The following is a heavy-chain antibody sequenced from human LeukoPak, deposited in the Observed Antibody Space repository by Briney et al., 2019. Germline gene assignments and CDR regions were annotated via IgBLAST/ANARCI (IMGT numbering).Heavy chain of an antibody. CDR1: GFTFSSYG. V-gene: IGHV3-30*02. CDR3: AKDEGYCSSTSCSCDY. J-gene: IGHJ4*02. CDR2: IRYDGSNK. D-gene: IGHD2-2*01. Sequence: GGSLRLSCAASGFTFSSYGMHWVRQAPGKGLEWVAFIRYDGSNKYYADSVKGRFTISRGNSKNTLYLQMNSLRAEDTAVYYCAKDEGYCSSTSCSCDYWGQGTLVTVSS.